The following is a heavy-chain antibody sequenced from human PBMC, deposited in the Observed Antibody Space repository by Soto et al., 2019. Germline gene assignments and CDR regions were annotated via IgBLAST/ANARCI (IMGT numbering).Heavy chain of an antibody. V-gene: IGHV3-30*18. D-gene: IGHD6-13*01. Sequence: GGSLRLSCAASGFTFSSYGMHWVRQAPGKGLEWVAVISYDGSNKYYADSVKGRFTISRDSSKNTPYLLMNCLRAEDTAVYYCAKDRSSSWSFDYWGQGTLVTVSS. CDR1: GFTFSSYG. CDR2: ISYDGSNK. CDR3: AKDRSSSWSFDY. J-gene: IGHJ4*02.